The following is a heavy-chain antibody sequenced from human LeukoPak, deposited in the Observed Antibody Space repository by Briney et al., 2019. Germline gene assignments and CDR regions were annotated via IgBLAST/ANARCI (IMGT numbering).Heavy chain of an antibody. CDR1: GFTFTTHA. D-gene: IGHD6-19*01. V-gene: IGHV3-23*01. J-gene: IGHJ4*02. Sequence: GGSLRLSCVASGFTFTTHAMSWVRQAPGKGLEWVSAFSGSITKTYYANSVKGRFTISRDNSKNTLYLQMSSLRAEDTALYYCAKQRAGSAWFTLDFWGPGTLVAVSS. CDR3: AKQRAGSAWFTLDF. CDR2: FSGSITKT.